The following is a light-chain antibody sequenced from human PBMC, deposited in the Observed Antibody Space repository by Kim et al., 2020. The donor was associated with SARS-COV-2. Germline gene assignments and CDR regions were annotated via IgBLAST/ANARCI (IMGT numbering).Light chain of an antibody. V-gene: IGLV1-47*02. CDR1: SSNVGGTY. CDR2: SND. J-gene: IGLJ1*01. CDR3: AAWDDNLIAYV. Sequence: QSLLTQPPSASGTPGQGIVISCSGSSSNVGGTYVYWYRQFPGTAPKLLIYSNDQRPSGVPDRFSGSKSGSSASLAISGLRSEDEADYYCAAWDDNLIAYVLGTGTKVTVL.